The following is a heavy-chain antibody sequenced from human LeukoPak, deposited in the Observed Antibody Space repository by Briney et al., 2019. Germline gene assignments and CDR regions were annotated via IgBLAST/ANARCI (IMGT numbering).Heavy chain of an antibody. Sequence: GGSLRLSCAASGFTFSSYEMNWVRQAPGKGLEWVSYISSSGSTICYADSVKGRFTISRDNAKNSLYLQMNSLRAEDTAVYYCARVGWFEQALDYWGQGTLVTVSS. CDR3: ARVGWFEQALDY. CDR2: ISSSGSTI. D-gene: IGHD3-10*01. V-gene: IGHV3-48*03. CDR1: GFTFSSYE. J-gene: IGHJ4*02.